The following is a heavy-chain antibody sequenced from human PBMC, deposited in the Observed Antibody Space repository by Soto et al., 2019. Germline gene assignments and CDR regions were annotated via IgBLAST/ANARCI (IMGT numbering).Heavy chain of an antibody. CDR1: GFTFSDNW. V-gene: IGHV3-74*01. D-gene: IGHD7-27*01. CDR2: ISGEASST. J-gene: IGHJ4*02. CDR3: TRGGTRTTYWGRFDS. Sequence: EVKVVESGGGLVQPGGSPRLSCAASGFTFSDNWMHWVRQPPGKGPVWVSRISGEASSTSYADSVKGRFTISRDSAKNTVYLQMDSLRVEDTAVYYCTRGGTRTTYWGRFDSCGQGTRVTVSS.